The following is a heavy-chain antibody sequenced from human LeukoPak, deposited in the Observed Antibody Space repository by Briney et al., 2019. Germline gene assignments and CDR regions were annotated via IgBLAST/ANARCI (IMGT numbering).Heavy chain of an antibody. CDR1: GFTFSSYA. V-gene: IGHV3-23*05. D-gene: IGHD2-15*01. Sequence: GSLRLSCAASGFTFSSYAMSWVRQAPGKGLEWVSHINNNGGSTSYADSVKGRFTISRDNSKNTLYVQLSSLRAEDTAVYYCAKPHTPFCSGATCYLFDFWGQGTLVTVSS. J-gene: IGHJ4*02. CDR3: AKPHTPFCSGATCYLFDF. CDR2: INNNGGST.